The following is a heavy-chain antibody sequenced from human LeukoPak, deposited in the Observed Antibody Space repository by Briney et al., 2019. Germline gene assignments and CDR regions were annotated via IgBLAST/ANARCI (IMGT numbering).Heavy chain of an antibody. CDR2: INPSGGST. V-gene: IGHV1-46*01. J-gene: IGHJ3*02. CDR3: AREAYCGGDCYSEIGAFDI. Sequence: GASVKVSCKASGYTFTSYYMHWVRQAPGQGLEWMGIINPSGGSTSYAQKFQGRVTMTRDTSTSTVYMELSSLRSEDTAVYYCAREAYCGGDCYSEIGAFDIWGQGTMVTVSP. CDR1: GYTFTSYY. D-gene: IGHD2-21*02.